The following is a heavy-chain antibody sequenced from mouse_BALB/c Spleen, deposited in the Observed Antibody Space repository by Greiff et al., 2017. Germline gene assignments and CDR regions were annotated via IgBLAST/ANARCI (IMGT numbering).Heavy chain of an antibody. V-gene: IGHV1S81*02. CDR2: INPSNGRT. D-gene: IGHD1-2*01. CDR3: ARTATDAMDY. J-gene: IGHJ4*01. Sequence: QVQLKQPGAELVKPGASVKLSCKASGYTFTSYWMHWVKQRPGQGLEWIGEINPSNGRTNYNEKFKSKATLTVDKSSSTAYMQLSSLTSEDSAVYYCARTATDAMDYWGQGTSVTVSS. CDR1: GYTFTSYW.